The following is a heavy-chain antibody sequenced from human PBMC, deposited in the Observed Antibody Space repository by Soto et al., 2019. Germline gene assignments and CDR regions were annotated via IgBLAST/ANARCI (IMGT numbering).Heavy chain of an antibody. CDR2: IYYRGST. D-gene: IGHD1-26*01. Sequence: PSETLSLTCTVSGGSISSHYWSWVRQAPGKGLEWIGHIYYRGSTTYNPSLRSRSTISVDTSNNQFSLKLNSVTTADTALYYCARDGREASGMDVWGQGTKVTVSS. CDR1: GGSISSHY. J-gene: IGHJ6*02. V-gene: IGHV4-59*11. CDR3: ARDGREASGMDV.